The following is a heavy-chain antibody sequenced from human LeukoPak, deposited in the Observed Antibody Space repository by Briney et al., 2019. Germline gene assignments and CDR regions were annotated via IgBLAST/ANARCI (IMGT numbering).Heavy chain of an antibody. D-gene: IGHD5-24*01. CDR1: GFTVSSNY. V-gene: IGHV3-53*01. Sequence: GGSLRLSCAASGFTVSSNYMSWVRQAPGKGLEWVSVIFSASYTFYADSVKGRFTISTDTSKNTLYLQMNSLRAEDTAVYYCATDGYNYLEHWGQGTLVIVSS. CDR2: IFSASYT. J-gene: IGHJ4*02. CDR3: ATDGYNYLEH.